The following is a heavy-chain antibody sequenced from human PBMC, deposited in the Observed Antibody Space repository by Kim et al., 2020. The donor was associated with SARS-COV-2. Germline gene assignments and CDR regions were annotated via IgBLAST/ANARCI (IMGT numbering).Heavy chain of an antibody. D-gene: IGHD3-22*01. Sequence: GGSLRLSCAASGFSFNDYAMHWVRQAPGKGLEWVGVISFNGNKADYSDALRGRFTISRDNSKNTLFLYMDSLRPEDTAVYYCAKDRDSTGYYLMDWGQGT. CDR1: GFSFNDYA. J-gene: IGHJ1*01. CDR3: AKDRDSTGYYLMD. CDR2: ISFNGNKA. V-gene: IGHV3-30*18.